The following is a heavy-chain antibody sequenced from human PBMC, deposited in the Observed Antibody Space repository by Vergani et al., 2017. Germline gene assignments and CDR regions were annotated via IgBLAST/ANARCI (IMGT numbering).Heavy chain of an antibody. CDR3: ARKKYDERKDYHQVEPFDY. CDR2: ITAPGNYR. D-gene: IGHD3-16*01. J-gene: IGHJ4*02. CDR1: GFSFSTYS. Sequence: EVQLQESGGGLVKPGGSLRVSCAASGFSFSTYSINWVRQAPGKGLEWVSSITAPGNYRYYAVSLKGRFTISRDNSKNSVYLQMKKLRAEDTAIYYCARKKYDERKDYHQVEPFDYPVQGAMLAVSS. V-gene: IGHV3-21*06.